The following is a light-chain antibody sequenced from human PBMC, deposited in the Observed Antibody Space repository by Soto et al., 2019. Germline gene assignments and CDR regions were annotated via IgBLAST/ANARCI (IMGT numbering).Light chain of an antibody. CDR3: QQYNDWPQT. CDR2: GTS. J-gene: IGKJ1*01. Sequence: EILFTQSPATLSLSPGERATLSCRASQSVRSYLAWYQQTPGQAPRLLIYGTSTRDTGVPARFSGRVSGTDFTLPLSRLQSEDFDVYYCQQYNDWPQTFGQGTKVDI. CDR1: QSVRSY. V-gene: IGKV3-15*01.